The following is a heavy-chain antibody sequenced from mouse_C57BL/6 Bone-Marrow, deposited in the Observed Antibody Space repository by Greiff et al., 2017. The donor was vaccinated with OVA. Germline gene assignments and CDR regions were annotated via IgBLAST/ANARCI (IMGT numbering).Heavy chain of an antibody. J-gene: IGHJ4*01. D-gene: IGHD1-1*01. CDR3: ARHGKGAMDY. V-gene: IGHV1-61*01. CDR2: IYPSDSET. Sequence: VQLQQPGAELVRPGSSVKLSCKASGYTFTSYWMDWVKQRPGQGLEWIGNIYPSDSETHYNQKFKDKATLTVDKSSSTAYMQISSLTSEDSAVYYCARHGKGAMDYWGQGTSVTVSS. CDR1: GYTFTSYW.